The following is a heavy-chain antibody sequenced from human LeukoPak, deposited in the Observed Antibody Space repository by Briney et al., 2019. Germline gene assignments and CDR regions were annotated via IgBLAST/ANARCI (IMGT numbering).Heavy chain of an antibody. V-gene: IGHV4-30-4*08. Sequence: SETLSLTCTVSGGSINSGGYYWSWIRQHPGKGLEWIGYVFYSGSAYYNPSLKSRVIISVDTSKNQFSLKLSSVTAADTAMYYCARLGYNDHVNYWGQGTLVTVSS. J-gene: IGHJ4*02. CDR3: ARLGYNDHVNY. D-gene: IGHD5-12*01. CDR1: GGSINSGGYY. CDR2: VFYSGSA.